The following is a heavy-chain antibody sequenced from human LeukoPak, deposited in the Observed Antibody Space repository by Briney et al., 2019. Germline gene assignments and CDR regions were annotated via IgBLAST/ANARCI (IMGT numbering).Heavy chain of an antibody. Sequence: GSLRLSCAASGFTFSSYSMNWVRQAPGKGLEGVSSISSSSSYVYYADSVKGRFTISRDDAKNSLYLQMNSLRAEDTAVYYCARALRGYSGYDWVYYFDYWGQGTLVTVSS. CDR2: ISSSSSYV. CDR1: GFTFSSYS. V-gene: IGHV3-21*01. D-gene: IGHD5-12*01. CDR3: ARALRGYSGYDWVYYFDY. J-gene: IGHJ4*02.